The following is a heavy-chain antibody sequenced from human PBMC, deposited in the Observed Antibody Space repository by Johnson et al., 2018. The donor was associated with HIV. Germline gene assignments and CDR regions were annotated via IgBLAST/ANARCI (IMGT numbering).Heavy chain of an antibody. D-gene: IGHD2-8*01. V-gene: IGHV3-30-3*01. CDR2: ISYDGDNI. J-gene: IGHJ3*02. CDR3: ARGGVVHDGFDI. Sequence: QVQLVESGGGLVQPGGSLRLSCAASGFTFSNSAMHWVRQAPGKGLEWVAVISYDGDNIYYADSVQGRFTISRDNSKTTLYLQMNTLRAEDTAVYYCARGGVVHDGFDIRGLGTLVTVSS. CDR1: GFTFSNSA.